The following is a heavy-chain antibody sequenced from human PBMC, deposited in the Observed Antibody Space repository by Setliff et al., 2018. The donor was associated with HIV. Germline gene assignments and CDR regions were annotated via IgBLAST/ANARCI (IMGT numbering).Heavy chain of an antibody. CDR2: LFYNGNT. CDR1: GASISSTSYY. Sequence: SETLSLTCAVSGASISSTSYYWGWVRQPPGKGLELIGNLFYNGNTYYNPSLKSRVTISVDTSKNQFSLKLSSVTAADTAIYFCARQFRYPNRAVAGVDYWGQGTLVTVSS. D-gene: IGHD6-19*01. J-gene: IGHJ4*02. CDR3: ARQFRYPNRAVAGVDY. V-gene: IGHV4-39*01.